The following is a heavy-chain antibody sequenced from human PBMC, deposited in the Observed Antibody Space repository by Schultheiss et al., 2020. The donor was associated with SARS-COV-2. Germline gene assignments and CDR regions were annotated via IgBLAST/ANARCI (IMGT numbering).Heavy chain of an antibody. CDR1: GFTFSSYA. CDR3: ARLGGSSWYDGRVFDI. J-gene: IGHJ3*02. D-gene: IGHD6-13*01. Sequence: GGSLRLSCAASGFTFSSYAMHWVRQAPGKGLEWVSYISSSSSTIYYADSVKGRFTISRDNAKNSLYLQMKTLRAEDTAVYYCARLGGSSWYDGRVFDIWGQGTTVTVSS. V-gene: IGHV3-48*04. CDR2: ISSSSSTI.